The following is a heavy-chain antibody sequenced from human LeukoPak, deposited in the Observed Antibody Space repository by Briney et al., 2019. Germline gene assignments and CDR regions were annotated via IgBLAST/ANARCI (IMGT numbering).Heavy chain of an antibody. V-gene: IGHV4-39*01. Sequence: PSETLSLTCTVSGGSISSSSYYWGWIRQPPGKGLEWIGSIYYSGSTYYNPSLKSRVTISVDTSKNQFSLKLSSVAAADTAVYYCATQYYDILTGYPLYGMDVWGQGTTVTVSS. CDR1: GGSISSSSYY. CDR3: ATQYYDILTGYPLYGMDV. CDR2: IYYSGST. D-gene: IGHD3-9*01. J-gene: IGHJ6*02.